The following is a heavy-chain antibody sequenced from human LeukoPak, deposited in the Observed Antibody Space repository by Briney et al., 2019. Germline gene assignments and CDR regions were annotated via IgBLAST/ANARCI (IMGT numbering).Heavy chain of an antibody. J-gene: IGHJ4*02. V-gene: IGHV3-23*01. CDR2: ISGSGGST. D-gene: IGHD2-2*01. CDR1: GFTFSSYA. CDR3: AREWDCSSTSCYSRGYFDY. Sequence: QAGGSLRLSCAASGFTFSSYAMSWVRQAPGKGLEWVSAISGSGGSTYYADSVKGRFTISRDNSKNTLYLQMNSLRAEDTAVYYCAREWDCSSTSCYSRGYFDYWGQGTLVTVSS.